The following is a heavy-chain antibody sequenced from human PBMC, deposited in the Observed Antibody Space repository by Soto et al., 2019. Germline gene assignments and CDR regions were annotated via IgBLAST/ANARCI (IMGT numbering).Heavy chain of an antibody. CDR3: AKGGLWFGELWGY. V-gene: IGHV3-23*01. J-gene: IGHJ4*02. CDR1: GFTFSSYA. Sequence: EVQLLESGGGLVQPGGSLRLSCAASGFTFSSYAMSWVRQAPGKGLEWVSAISGSGGSTYYADSVKGRFTISRDNSKKTLYLQMNSLRAEDTAVYYCAKGGLWFGELWGYWGQGTLVTVSS. CDR2: ISGSGGST. D-gene: IGHD3-10*01.